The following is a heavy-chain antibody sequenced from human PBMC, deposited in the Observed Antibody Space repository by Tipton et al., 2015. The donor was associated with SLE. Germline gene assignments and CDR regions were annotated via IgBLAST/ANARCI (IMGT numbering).Heavy chain of an antibody. Sequence: SLRLSCAASGFNFRSYWMHWVRQVPGKGLAWVSRINDEGRSASYADSVQGRFTISRDNAKNMLYLQINSLRVEDTAVYYCARDWTAVEMPDFWGQGTLVTVSS. J-gene: IGHJ4*02. V-gene: IGHV3-74*01. D-gene: IGHD6-19*01. CDR1: GFNFRSYW. CDR2: INDEGRSA. CDR3: ARDWTAVEMPDF.